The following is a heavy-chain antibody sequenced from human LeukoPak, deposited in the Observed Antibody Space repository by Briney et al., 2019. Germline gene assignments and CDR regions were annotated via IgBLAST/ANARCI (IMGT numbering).Heavy chain of an antibody. CDR3: ARFETMIVAFDY. J-gene: IGHJ4*02. CDR2: ISSSGSTI. Sequence: GGSLRLSCAASGFTFSSYEMNWVRQAPGKGLEWVSYISSSGSTIYYADSVKGRFTISRVNAKNSLYLQMNSLRAEDTAVYYCARFETMIVAFDYWGQGTLVTVSS. D-gene: IGHD3-22*01. CDR1: GFTFSSYE. V-gene: IGHV3-48*03.